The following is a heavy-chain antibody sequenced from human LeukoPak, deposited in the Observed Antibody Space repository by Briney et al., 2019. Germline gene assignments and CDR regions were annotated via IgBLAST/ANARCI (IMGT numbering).Heavy chain of an antibody. V-gene: IGHV4-59*01. J-gene: IGHJ4*02. CDR2: IYYSGST. D-gene: IGHD2-15*01. CDR3: ARRYCSGGSCNFDY. Sequence: SETLSLTCTVSGGSISSYYWSWIRQPPGKGLEWIGYIYYSGSTNYNPSLKSRVTISVDTSKNPFYLKLSSVTAADTAVYYCARRYCSGGSCNFDYWGQGTLVTVSS. CDR1: GGSISSYY.